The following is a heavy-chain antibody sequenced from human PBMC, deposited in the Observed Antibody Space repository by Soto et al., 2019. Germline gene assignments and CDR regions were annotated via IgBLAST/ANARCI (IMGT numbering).Heavy chain of an antibody. CDR2: VSFDGSKK. CDR3: ARDQTGITTTGGGRIDH. CDR1: GFTFSTHA. D-gene: IGHD1-20*01. J-gene: IGHJ4*02. Sequence: QVQLVESGGGVVQPGRSLRLSCAASGFTFSTHAMHWVRQAPGKGLECVAIVSFDGSKKYYADSVKRRFTISRDNSKNTLYLQMSGLTPEDTAVYYCARDQTGITTTGGGRIDHWGQGTLVTVSS. V-gene: IGHV3-30-3*01.